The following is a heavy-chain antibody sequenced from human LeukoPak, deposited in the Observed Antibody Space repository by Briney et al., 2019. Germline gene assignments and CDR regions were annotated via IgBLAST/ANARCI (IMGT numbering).Heavy chain of an antibody. J-gene: IGHJ4*02. CDR3: ATAHSRNTRQPVAGKTLDY. CDR2: INPNSGNP. V-gene: IGHV1-8*03. CDR1: GSTFTDYD. D-gene: IGHD6-19*01. Sequence: ASVKVSCKASGSTFTDYDISWVRQATGQGLEWMGWINPNSGNPGYEQQFQGRVTFTRDTSVSTAYMELSGLRSEDTAVYYCATAHSRNTRQPVAGKTLDYWGQGTLVTVSS.